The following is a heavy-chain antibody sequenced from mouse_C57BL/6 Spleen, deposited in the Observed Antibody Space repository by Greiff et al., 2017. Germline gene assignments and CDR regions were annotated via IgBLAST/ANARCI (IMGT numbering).Heavy chain of an antibody. CDR3: DRGRFSYAIDY. J-gene: IGHJ4*01. CDR1: GYTFTSYW. Sequence: QVQLQQSGAELVRPGSSVKLSCKASGYTFTSYWMHWVKQRPIQGLEWIGNIDPSDSETYYNQKFKDKATLTADKSSSTAYMQLSSLTSEDSAVYYFDRGRFSYAIDYWGQGTTVTVSS. V-gene: IGHV1-52*01. CDR2: IDPSDSET.